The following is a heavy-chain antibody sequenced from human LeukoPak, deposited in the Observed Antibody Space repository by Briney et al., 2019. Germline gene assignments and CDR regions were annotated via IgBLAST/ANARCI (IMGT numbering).Heavy chain of an antibody. Sequence: GASLRLSCAASGFTFSNYGMNCVRQARGKGLEWVSIIGGSGRNTYYADSVKGRFTISRDNSKNTLYLQMNSLRAEGSAIYYCATPWNGQVLRPIQHWGQGTLVTVSS. D-gene: IGHD3-3*01. CDR3: ATPWNGQVLRPIQH. CDR1: GFTFSNYG. V-gene: IGHV3-23*01. J-gene: IGHJ1*01. CDR2: IGGSGRNT.